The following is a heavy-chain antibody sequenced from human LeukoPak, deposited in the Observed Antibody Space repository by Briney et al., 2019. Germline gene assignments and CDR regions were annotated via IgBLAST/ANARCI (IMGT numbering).Heavy chain of an antibody. V-gene: IGHV3-30*18. D-gene: IGHD3-9*01. Sequence: PGGSLRLSCAASGFTFSSYGMHWVRQAPGKGLEWVAVISYDGSNKYYADSVKGRFTISRDNSKNTLYLQMNSLRAEDTAVYYCAKGDYDILTGYSALDYWGQGTLVTVSS. CDR2: ISYDGSNK. J-gene: IGHJ4*02. CDR1: GFTFSSYG. CDR3: AKGDYDILTGYSALDY.